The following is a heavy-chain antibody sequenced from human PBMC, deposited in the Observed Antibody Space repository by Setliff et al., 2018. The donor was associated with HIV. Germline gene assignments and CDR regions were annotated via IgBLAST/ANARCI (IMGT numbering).Heavy chain of an antibody. CDR1: GPSINIHY. D-gene: IGHD2-2*01. CDR3: ARHICGTTACYAVDV. CDR2: IYSTGFA. V-gene: IGHV4-59*11. Sequence: SETLSLTCTVSGPSINIHYWSWIRQSPGKAFEWIGYIYSTGFANYNPSLKSRLTISVDTSKNQVSLTLSSVTPADTAVYYCARHICGTTACYAVDVWGPGTMVTVSS. J-gene: IGHJ3*01.